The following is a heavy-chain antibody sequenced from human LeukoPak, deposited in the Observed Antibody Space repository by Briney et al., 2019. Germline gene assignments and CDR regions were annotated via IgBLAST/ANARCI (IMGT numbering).Heavy chain of an antibody. D-gene: IGHD6-19*01. V-gene: IGHV3-20*04. CDR1: GFTFYDHG. CDR3: AKNLCSGWFFPFDY. J-gene: IGHJ4*02. CDR2: INSNGDGT. Sequence: VGSLRLSCAASGFTFYDHGITGVRQAPGKGLEWVCGINSNGDGTGYADSVKGRFTISRDNGQNSLSLQMTSLRAEDTALYYCAKNLCSGWFFPFDYWGQGTLVTVSS.